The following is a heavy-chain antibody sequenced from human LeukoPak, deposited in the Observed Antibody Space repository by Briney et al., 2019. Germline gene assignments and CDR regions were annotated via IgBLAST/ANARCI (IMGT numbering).Heavy chain of an antibody. CDR2: IYSCGST. CDR1: GFTFSNAW. D-gene: IGHD1-26*01. V-gene: IGHV3-66*01. J-gene: IGHJ6*03. CDR3: ARDPYNGSYGDDYYYYMDV. Sequence: GGSLRLSCADSGFTFSNAWMNWVRQAPGKGLEWVSVIYSCGSTFYADSVKGRFTISRDNAKNSLSLQMNSLRAEDTAVYYCARDPYNGSYGDDYYYYMDVWGKGTTVTISS.